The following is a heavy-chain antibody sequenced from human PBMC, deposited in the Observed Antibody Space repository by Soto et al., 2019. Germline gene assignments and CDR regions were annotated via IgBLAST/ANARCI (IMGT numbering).Heavy chain of an antibody. CDR2: INPNGGTR. Sequence: ASVKLSCKASGYTFTDHCLHWVRQAPGQDLEWMGWINPNGGTRNSAQKFQGRVDMTRDTSISTAYMELSRLNSDDTAVYYCVRSEMTTLPNLAYWGQGTQVTVSS. CDR3: VRSEMTTLPNLAY. V-gene: IGHV1-2*02. J-gene: IGHJ4*02. CDR1: GYTFTDHC. D-gene: IGHD4-17*01.